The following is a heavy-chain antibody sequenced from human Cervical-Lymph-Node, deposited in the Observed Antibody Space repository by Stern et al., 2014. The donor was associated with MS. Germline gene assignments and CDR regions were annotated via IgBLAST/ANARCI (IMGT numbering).Heavy chain of an antibody. D-gene: IGHD7-27*01. CDR1: GGSFSSYI. CDR3: ARGSGDFDY. CDR2: IIPLLGIP. J-gene: IGHJ4*02. V-gene: IGHV1-69*09. Sequence: QLVQSGAEVKKPGSSVKVSCKASGGSFSSYIINWVRQAPGQGLEWMGRIIPLLGIPNYAQKFEGRVTITADKSTSTAYLELTSLRSEDTAVYYCARGSGDFDYWGQGTLVTVSS.